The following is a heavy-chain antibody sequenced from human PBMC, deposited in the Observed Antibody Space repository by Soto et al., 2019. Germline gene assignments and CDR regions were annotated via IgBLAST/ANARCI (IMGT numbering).Heavy chain of an antibody. V-gene: IGHV3-23*01. Sequence: EVQLLESGGGLVQPGGSLRLSCAASGFTFSSYAMTWVRQAPGKGLEWVSFSSATGTGTYYADSVKGRFTISRDNSKNTLYLQMNSLRAEDTAVYYCAKSSGYHDAFDIWGQGTMVTVSS. CDR3: AKSSGYHDAFDI. D-gene: IGHD3-22*01. CDR2: SSATGTGT. J-gene: IGHJ3*02. CDR1: GFTFSSYA.